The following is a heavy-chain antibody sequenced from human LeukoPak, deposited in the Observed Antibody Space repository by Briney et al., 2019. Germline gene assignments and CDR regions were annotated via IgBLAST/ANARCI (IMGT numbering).Heavy chain of an antibody. J-gene: IGHJ4*02. D-gene: IGHD6-6*01. CDR2: ISTYNGNT. CDR1: GYTFPSYS. Sequence: ASVKVSCKASGYTFPSYSINWVRQAPGQGLEWMGWISTYNGNTNYAQKLQGRVTMTTATSTSTAYMELRSLRSDDTAVYYCAKDRWRDGSSSFDNWGQGTLVTVSS. V-gene: IGHV1-18*01. CDR3: AKDRWRDGSSSFDN.